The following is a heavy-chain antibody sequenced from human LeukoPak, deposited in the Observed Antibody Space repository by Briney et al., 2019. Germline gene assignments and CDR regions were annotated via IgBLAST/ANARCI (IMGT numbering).Heavy chain of an antibody. V-gene: IGHV4-30-2*01. D-gene: IGHD2-2*01. CDR2: IYHSGST. J-gene: IGHJ4*02. Sequence: SQTLSLTCAVSGGSISSGGYSWSWIRQPPGKGLEWIGYIYHSGSTYYNPSLKSRVTISVDRSKNQFSLKLSSVTAADTAVYYCARHAVGDIVVVPAALVDYWGQGTLVTVSS. CDR1: GGSISSGGYS. CDR3: ARHAVGDIVVVPAALVDY.